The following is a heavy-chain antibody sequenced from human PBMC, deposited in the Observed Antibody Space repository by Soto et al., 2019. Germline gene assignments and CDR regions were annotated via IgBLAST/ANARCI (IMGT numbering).Heavy chain of an antibody. J-gene: IGHJ4*02. Sequence: GASVKVSCKASGYTFTSYAMHWVRQAPGQRLEWMGWINAGNGNTKYSQKFQGRVTITRDTSASTAYMELSSLRSEDTAVYYCVRVTSYCPSSSCHFDYWGQGTQVTVSS. V-gene: IGHV1-3*01. CDR2: INAGNGNT. CDR1: GYTFTSYA. CDR3: VRVTSYCPSSSCHFDY. D-gene: IGHD2-2*01.